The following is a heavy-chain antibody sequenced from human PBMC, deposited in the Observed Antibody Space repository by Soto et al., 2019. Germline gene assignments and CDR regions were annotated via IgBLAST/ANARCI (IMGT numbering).Heavy chain of an antibody. CDR2: IFSNDEK. CDR3: ARKATGYSSSWLFDY. CDR1: GFSLSNARMG. V-gene: IGHV2-26*01. Sequence: QVTLKESGPVLVKPTETLTLTCTVSGFSLSNARMGVSWIRQPPGKALEWLSHIFSNDEKSYSTSLKSRLTISQDTSKSQVVLTMTNMDPVDTATYYCARKATGYSSSWLFDYWGQGTLVTVSS. J-gene: IGHJ4*02. D-gene: IGHD6-13*01.